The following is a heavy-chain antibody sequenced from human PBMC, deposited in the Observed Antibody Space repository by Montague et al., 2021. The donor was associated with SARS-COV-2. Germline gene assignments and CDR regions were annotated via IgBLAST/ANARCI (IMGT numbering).Heavy chain of an antibody. D-gene: IGHD1-1*01. CDR2: VHYSGRP. V-gene: IGHV4-39*01. J-gene: IGHJ4*02. CDR3: TRHVHMTWPEPSPGFDY. CDR1: GDSISSSSYN. Sequence: SETLSLTSTVSGDSISSSSYNWGWICQPPGKGLEWIGSVHYSGRPYYNPSLKSRVTIYVDTSKNQLSLKLSSVTAADTAVYYCTRHVHMTWPEPSPGFDYWGQGTLVTVSS.